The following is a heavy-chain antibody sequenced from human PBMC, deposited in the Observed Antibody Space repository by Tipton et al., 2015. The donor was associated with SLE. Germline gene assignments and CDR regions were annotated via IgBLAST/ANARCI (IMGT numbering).Heavy chain of an antibody. CDR1: GASISSLH. CDR3: ARDPYYYDSTGSPYTY. Sequence: TLSLTCTVSGASISSLHWSWIRQSPGKGLEWIGFIHSSGSTKYNPSLTSRITISLDTSKNQFSLKLSSVTAADTAVYYCARDPYYYDSTGSPYTYWGQGRLVTVSS. CDR2: IHSSGST. D-gene: IGHD3-22*01. V-gene: IGHV4-4*09. J-gene: IGHJ4*02.